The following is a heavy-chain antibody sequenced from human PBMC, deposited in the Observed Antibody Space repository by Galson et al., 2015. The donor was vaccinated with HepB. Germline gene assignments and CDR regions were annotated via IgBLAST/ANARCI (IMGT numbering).Heavy chain of an antibody. D-gene: IGHD6-13*01. CDR1: GYTFTTYV. V-gene: IGHV1-3*01. Sequence: SVKVSCKASGYTFTTYVIQWVRQAPGQRLEWMGWIDAGNGNRKYSQKFQGRVTITRDTSATTAYMELSSLRSEDTAVYYCASSDSSSWYDFDYWGQGTLVTVSS. CDR3: ASSDSSSWYDFDY. CDR2: IDAGNGNR. J-gene: IGHJ4*02.